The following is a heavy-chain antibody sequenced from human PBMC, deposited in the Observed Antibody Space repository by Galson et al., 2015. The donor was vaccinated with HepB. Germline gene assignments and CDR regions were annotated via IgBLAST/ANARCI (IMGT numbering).Heavy chain of an antibody. J-gene: IGHJ6*02. CDR1: GGNFNNFA. D-gene: IGHD3-10*01. CDR2: IIPAFGAA. Sequence: SVKVSCKASGGNFNNFAITWVRQAPGQGLEWVGRIIPAFGAANYAQKFQGRLTISADKSTGKAYMDLTNLRSEDTAVYYCARQDYYGSGTYPPWYGLDVWGQGTTVTVSS. V-gene: IGHV1-69*06. CDR3: ARQDYYGSGTYPPWYGLDV.